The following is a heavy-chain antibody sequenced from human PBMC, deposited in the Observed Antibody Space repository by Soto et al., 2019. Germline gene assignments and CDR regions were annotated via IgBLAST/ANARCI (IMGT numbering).Heavy chain of an antibody. V-gene: IGHV4-39*01. D-gene: IGHD3-10*01. CDR1: GGSISSSSYY. Sequence: QLQLQESGPGLVKPSETLSLTCTVSGGSISSSSYYWGWIRQPPGKGLEWIGSIYYSGSTYYNPSLKSRVTISVDTCKNQFSLKLSSVTAADTAVYYCASITMVRGVIITSYYFDYWGQGTLVTVSS. CDR3: ASITMVRGVIITSYYFDY. CDR2: IYYSGST. J-gene: IGHJ4*02.